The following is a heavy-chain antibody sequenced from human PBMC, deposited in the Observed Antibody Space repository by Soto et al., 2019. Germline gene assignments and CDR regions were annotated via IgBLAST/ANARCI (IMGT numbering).Heavy chain of an antibody. CDR2: INASNGKT. D-gene: IGHD2-2*01. CDR3: ARSQGSSTSLEIYYYYYYGMDV. V-gene: IGHV1-3*01. J-gene: IGHJ6*02. CDR1: GYTFTSYA. Sequence: ASVKVSCKASGYTFTSYAMHWVRQAPGQRLEWMGGINASNGKTNYSQKFQGRVTITADKSTSTAYMELSSLRSEDTAVYYCARSQGSSTSLEIYYYYYYGMDVWRQGTTVTVSS.